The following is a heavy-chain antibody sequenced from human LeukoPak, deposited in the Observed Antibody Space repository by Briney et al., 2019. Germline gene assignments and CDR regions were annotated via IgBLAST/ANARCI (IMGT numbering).Heavy chain of an antibody. CDR3: ARIGYSSSSLDY. CDR1: GFTFSSYW. Sequence: GGSLRLSCVASGFTFSSYWMTWVRQAPGKGLEWVANINQDGSVKYYVDSLKGRFTISRDNAKKSMHLQMNSLGVEDTAVYYCARIGYSSSSLDYWGQGTLVTVSS. CDR2: INQDGSVK. D-gene: IGHD2-2*01. J-gene: IGHJ4*02. V-gene: IGHV3-7*01.